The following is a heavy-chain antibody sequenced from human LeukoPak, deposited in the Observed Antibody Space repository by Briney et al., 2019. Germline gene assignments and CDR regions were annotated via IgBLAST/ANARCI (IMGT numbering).Heavy chain of an antibody. CDR3: ARWGYFDSSGYFVVDY. CDR2: THYSGST. V-gene: IGHV4-59*01. J-gene: IGHJ4*02. Sequence: SETLSPTCTVSGGSISRCYWNWIRQPPGERLEWIGWTHYSGSTAYNPSLESRVTMSVDTSKNHISLKMTSVTAADTATYYCARWGYFDSSGYFVVDYWGQGALVTVSS. D-gene: IGHD3-22*01. CDR1: GGSISRCY.